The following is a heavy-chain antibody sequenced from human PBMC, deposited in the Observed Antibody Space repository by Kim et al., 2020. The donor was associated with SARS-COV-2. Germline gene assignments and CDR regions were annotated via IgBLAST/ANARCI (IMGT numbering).Heavy chain of an antibody. Sequence: SETLSLTCAVSGGSISSSNWWSWVRQPPGKGLEWIGEIYHSGSTNYNPSLKSRVTTSVDKSKNQFSLKLSSVTAADTAVYYCARNAMVTWALGYWGQGTLVTVSS. V-gene: IGHV4-4*02. J-gene: IGHJ4*02. CDR3: ARNAMVTWALGY. D-gene: IGHD5-18*01. CDR2: IYHSGST. CDR1: GGSISSSNW.